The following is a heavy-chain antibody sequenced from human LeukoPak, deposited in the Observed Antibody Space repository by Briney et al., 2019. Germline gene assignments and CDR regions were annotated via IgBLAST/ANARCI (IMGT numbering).Heavy chain of an antibody. Sequence: VDSLKVSCKASGYTFTTYGISWVRQAPGQGLEWMGWISIYNGNTNYAQKLQGRVTVTTDTSTSTAYMELRSLRSDDTAVYYCARALDSTSGSYYGGNYFDYWGQGTLVTVSS. CDR3: ARALDSTSGSYYGGNYFDY. D-gene: IGHD1-26*01. J-gene: IGHJ4*02. V-gene: IGHV1-18*01. CDR1: GYTFTTYG. CDR2: ISIYNGNT.